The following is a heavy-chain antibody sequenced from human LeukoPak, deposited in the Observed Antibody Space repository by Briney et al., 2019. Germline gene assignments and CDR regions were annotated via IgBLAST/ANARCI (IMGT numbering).Heavy chain of an antibody. Sequence: SVKVSCKASGGTFSSYAISWVRQAPGQGLEWMGGIIPIFGTANYAQKFQGRVTITADESTSTAYMELSSLRSEDTAVYYCARERSWYYDSSVSYFDYWGQGTLVTVSS. J-gene: IGHJ4*02. D-gene: IGHD3-22*01. CDR1: GGTFSSYA. CDR2: IIPIFGTA. V-gene: IGHV1-69*13. CDR3: ARERSWYYDSSVSYFDY.